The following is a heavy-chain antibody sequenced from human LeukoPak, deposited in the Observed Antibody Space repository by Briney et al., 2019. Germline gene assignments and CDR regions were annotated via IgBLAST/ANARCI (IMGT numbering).Heavy chain of an antibody. CDR2: ISAYNGNT. CDR3: ARTTGYYLGPGEDD. D-gene: IGHD3-3*01. CDR1: GYTFTSYG. J-gene: IGHJ4*02. Sequence: GASVKVSCKASGYTFTSYGISWVRQAPAQGLEWTGWISAYNGNTNYSQKLQGRVTMTTDTSTSTAYMELRSLRSDDTAVYYCARTTGYYLGPGEDDWGQGTLVTVSS. V-gene: IGHV1-18*01.